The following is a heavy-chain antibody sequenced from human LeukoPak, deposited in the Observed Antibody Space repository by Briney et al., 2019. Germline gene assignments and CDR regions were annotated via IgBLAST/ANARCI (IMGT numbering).Heavy chain of an antibody. J-gene: IGHJ4*02. CDR3: ARGRLDILSCYYRY. D-gene: IGHD3-9*01. CDR1: GYTFTSYD. V-gene: IGHV1-8*01. Sequence: ASVKLSCNASGYTFTSYDINWVRHATGQGPGWMGWTNPNSGNTGYAQRFQGRVTMTRNTSISTAYLELSSLRSEDTAVYYCARGRLDILSCYYRYWGQGTLVTVSS. CDR2: TNPNSGNT.